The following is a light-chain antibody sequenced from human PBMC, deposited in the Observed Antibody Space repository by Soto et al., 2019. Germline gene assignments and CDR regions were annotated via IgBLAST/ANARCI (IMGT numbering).Light chain of an antibody. Sequence: DIQMTQSPSSLSASVGDRVTITCRASQSISSYLNWYQQKPGKAPKLLIYAASSLQSGFPSRFSCSGSGTDFYLTISSLQPEDFATYYCQQSYSTPPITFGQGTRLEI. CDR2: AAS. V-gene: IGKV1-39*01. CDR1: QSISSY. CDR3: QQSYSTPPIT. J-gene: IGKJ5*01.